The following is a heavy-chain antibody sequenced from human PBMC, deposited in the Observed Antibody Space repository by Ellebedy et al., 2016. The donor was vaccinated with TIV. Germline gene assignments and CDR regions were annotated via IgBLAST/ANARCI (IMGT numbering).Heavy chain of an antibody. CDR2: IYYSGSP. Sequence: MPSETLSLTCTVSGGSISSSSYYWGWIRQPPGKGLEWIGSIYYSGSPYYNPSLKSRVTISVDTSKNQFSLKLSSVTAADTAVYYCAREATGDYGDSWFDPWGQGTLVTVSS. J-gene: IGHJ5*02. CDR3: AREATGDYGDSWFDP. D-gene: IGHD4-17*01. V-gene: IGHV4-39*07. CDR1: GGSISSSSYY.